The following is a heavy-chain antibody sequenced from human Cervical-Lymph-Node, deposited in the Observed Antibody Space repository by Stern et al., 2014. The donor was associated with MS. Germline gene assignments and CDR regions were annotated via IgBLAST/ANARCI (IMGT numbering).Heavy chain of an antibody. D-gene: IGHD2-2*01. V-gene: IGHV1-18*01. CDR2: ISAYNGYT. J-gene: IGHJ4*02. CDR3: ATYCSSPSCWAFDY. CDR1: GYTVTSYG. Sequence: QVQLLQPGAEVKKPGASVKVSCKASGYTVTSYGISWVRQAPGQGLEWMGWISAYNGYTNYAQKFQGRVTMTTDTSTSTAYMELRSLISDDTAVYYCATYCSSPSCWAFDYWGQGTLVTVSS.